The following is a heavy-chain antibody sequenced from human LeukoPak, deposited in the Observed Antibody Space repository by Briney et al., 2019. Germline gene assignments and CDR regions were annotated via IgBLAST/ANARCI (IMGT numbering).Heavy chain of an antibody. V-gene: IGHV3-74*01. D-gene: IGHD1/OR15-1a*01. J-gene: IGHJ5*02. CDR3: ARDPRNKGFDP. CDR2: INSDGSST. CDR1: GFTFNNYY. Sequence: PGGSLRLSCAASGFTFNNYYMHWVRQAPGKGLVWVSRINSDGSSTSYADSVKGRFTISRDNAKNTLYLHMNSLRAEDTAVYYCARDPRNKGFDPWGQGTLVTVSS.